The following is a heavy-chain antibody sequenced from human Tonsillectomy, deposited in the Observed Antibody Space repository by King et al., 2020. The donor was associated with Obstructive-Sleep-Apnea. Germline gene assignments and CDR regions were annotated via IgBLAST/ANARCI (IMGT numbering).Heavy chain of an antibody. CDR3: ARGPGYSSGWYGAPDDY. J-gene: IGHJ4*02. D-gene: IGHD6-19*01. V-gene: IGHV3-30*04. CDR2: ISYDGSNK. Sequence: QVQLVESGGGVVQPGRSLRLSCAASGFTFSSYAMHWVRQAPGKGLEWVAVISYDGSNKYYADSVKVRFTISRDNSKNTRYLQMNSLRAEDTAVYYCARGPGYSSGWYGAPDDYWGQGTLVTVSS. CDR1: GFTFSSYA.